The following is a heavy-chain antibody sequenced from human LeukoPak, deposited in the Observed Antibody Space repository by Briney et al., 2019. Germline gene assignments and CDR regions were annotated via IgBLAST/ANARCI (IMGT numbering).Heavy chain of an antibody. Sequence: GGSLRLSCAASGFTFSSYGMSWVRQAPGKGLEWVSAISGSGGSTYYADSVKGRFTISRDNAKNSLYLQMNSLRAEDTAVYYCARDYYDSSGYRDYWGQGTLVTVSS. D-gene: IGHD3-22*01. V-gene: IGHV3-23*01. CDR3: ARDYYDSSGYRDY. J-gene: IGHJ4*02. CDR1: GFTFSSYG. CDR2: ISGSGGST.